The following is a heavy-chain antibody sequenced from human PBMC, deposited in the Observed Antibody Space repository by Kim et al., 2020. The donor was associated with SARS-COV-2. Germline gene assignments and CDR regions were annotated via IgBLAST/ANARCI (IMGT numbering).Heavy chain of an antibody. D-gene: IGHD6-25*01. CDR2: ISNSGST. CDR1: GGSISSNY. CDR3: RRLTAAAPDP. V-gene: IGHV4-59*08. Sequence: SETLSLTCSVSGGSISSNYWSWIRQPPGKGLEWIGYISNSGSTYYNPPLTSRVTISVDTSKNQFSLKLSSVTAADTAVYYCRRLTAAAPDPWGQGTLFTVSS. J-gene: IGHJ5*02.